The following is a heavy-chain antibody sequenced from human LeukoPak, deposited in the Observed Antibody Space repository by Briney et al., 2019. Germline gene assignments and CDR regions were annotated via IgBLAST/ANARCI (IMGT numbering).Heavy chain of an antibody. J-gene: IGHJ5*02. CDR2: IYSGGST. V-gene: IGHV3-66*02. CDR1: EFIVSSNY. Sequence: GGSLRLSCAASEFIVSSNYMSWIRQAPGKGLEWVSVIYSGGSTYYADSVKGRFTISRGNSKNTLYLQMNSLRAEDTAVYYCAKDYGDDWFDPWGQGTLVTVSS. D-gene: IGHD4-17*01. CDR3: AKDYGDDWFDP.